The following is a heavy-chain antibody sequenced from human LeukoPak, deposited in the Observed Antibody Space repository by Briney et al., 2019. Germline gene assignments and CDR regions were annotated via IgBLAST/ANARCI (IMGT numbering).Heavy chain of an antibody. CDR2: SYHNGGT. V-gene: IGHV4-39*01. J-gene: IGHJ1*01. Sequence: SETLSLTCTVSGASISGSIYYWAWIRQPPGKGLGWIGSSYHNGGTYYKSSLESRVTISVDTSKNQFSLKLTSMTAADTAFYYCAGHRAVAGSEHFHHWGQGTLVTVSS. CDR3: AGHRAVAGSEHFHH. CDR1: GASISGSIYY. D-gene: IGHD6-19*01.